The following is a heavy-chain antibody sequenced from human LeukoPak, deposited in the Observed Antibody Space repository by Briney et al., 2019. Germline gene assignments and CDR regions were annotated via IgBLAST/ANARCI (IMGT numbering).Heavy chain of an antibody. V-gene: IGHV4-38-2*02. D-gene: IGHD3-22*01. J-gene: IGHJ4*02. Sequence: SETLSLTRAVSGYSISNGYYWGWIRQPPGKGLEWIGSIYHSGNTYYNPSLKSRITISVDTSKNQFSLKLSSVTAADTAVYFCAREKSSGYADYWGQGTLVTVSS. CDR3: AREKSSGYADY. CDR1: GYSISNGYY. CDR2: IYHSGNT.